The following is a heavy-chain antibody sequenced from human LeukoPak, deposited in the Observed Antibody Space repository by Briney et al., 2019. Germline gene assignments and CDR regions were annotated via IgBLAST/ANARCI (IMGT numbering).Heavy chain of an antibody. CDR3: AKAGIGVVGYFDY. CDR1: AFTFNSYA. Sequence: SLRPSCAAAAFTFNSYAMSWVRQAPGKVLEWVSAIRGSGGGTYYADSVKGRFTISRDNSKNTLYLQMNSLRDEDTAVYYCAKAGIGVVGYFDYWGQGTLVTVSS. V-gene: IGHV3-23*01. J-gene: IGHJ4*02. CDR2: IRGSGGGT. D-gene: IGHD6-19*01.